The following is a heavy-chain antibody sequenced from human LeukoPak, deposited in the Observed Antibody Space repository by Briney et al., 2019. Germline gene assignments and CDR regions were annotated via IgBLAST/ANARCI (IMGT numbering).Heavy chain of an antibody. CDR1: GFTFSSYD. J-gene: IGHJ3*02. Sequence: GGSLRLSCAASGFTFSSYDMNWVRQAPGKGLEWVSAISGSGGSTYYADSVKGRFTISRDNSKNTLYLQMNSLRAEDTAVYYCAKEGAASSGWYGDAFDIWGQGTMVTVSS. CDR3: AKEGAASSGWYGDAFDI. D-gene: IGHD6-19*01. V-gene: IGHV3-23*01. CDR2: ISGSGGST.